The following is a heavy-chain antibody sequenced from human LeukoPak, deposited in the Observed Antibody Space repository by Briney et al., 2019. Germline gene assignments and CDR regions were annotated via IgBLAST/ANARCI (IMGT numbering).Heavy chain of an antibody. CDR1: GFTFSSYA. Sequence: GGSLRLSCAATGFTFSSYAMSWVRQAPGKGLEWVSAISGSGGSTYYADSVKGRFTISRDNSKNTLYLQMNSLRAEDTAVYYCAKDQDRTMITFGGVIVADAFDIWGQGTMVTVSS. CDR3: AKDQDRTMITFGGVIVADAFDI. V-gene: IGHV3-23*01. CDR2: ISGSGGST. J-gene: IGHJ3*02. D-gene: IGHD3-16*02.